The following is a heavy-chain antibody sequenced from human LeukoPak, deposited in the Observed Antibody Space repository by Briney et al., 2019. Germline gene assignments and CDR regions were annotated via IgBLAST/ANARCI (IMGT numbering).Heavy chain of an antibody. V-gene: IGHV3-23*01. J-gene: IGHJ4*02. CDR1: GFTFSSYA. Sequence: GGSLRLSCAASGFTFSSYAMSWVRQAPGKGLEWVSAISGSGGSTYYVDSVKGRFTISRDNSKNTLYLQMNSLRAEDTAVYYCAKDWGGGSCYDYWGQGTLVTVSS. CDR3: AKDWGGGSCYDY. CDR2: ISGSGGST. D-gene: IGHD2-15*01.